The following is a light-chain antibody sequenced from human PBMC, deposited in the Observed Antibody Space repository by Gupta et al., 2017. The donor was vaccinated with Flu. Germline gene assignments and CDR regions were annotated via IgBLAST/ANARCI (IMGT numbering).Light chain of an antibody. CDR2: KDN. CDR3: QSADSTVSSYV. V-gene: IGLV3-25*02. Sequence: SYELTQPPSVSVSPGQTARIPCSGDALPNQYAYWYQQRPGQAPVLVMSKDNERPSGIPERFSGSSSGTTVTLTISGVQAEDEADYYCQSADSTVSSYVFGPGTRVTVL. J-gene: IGLJ1*01. CDR1: ALPNQY.